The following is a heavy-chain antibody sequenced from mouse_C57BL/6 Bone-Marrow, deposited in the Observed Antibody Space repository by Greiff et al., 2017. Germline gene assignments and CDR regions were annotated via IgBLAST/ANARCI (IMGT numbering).Heavy chain of an antibody. V-gene: IGHV1-47*01. CDR1: GYTFTTYP. D-gene: IGHD2-4*01. CDR2: FHPYNDDT. Sequence: QVHVKQSGAELVKPGASVKMSCKASGYTFTTYPIEWMKQNHGKSLEWIGNFHPYNDDTKYNEKFKGKATLTVDKSSSTVYLELSRLTSDDSAVYYCARRDYDYEGYFDYWGQGTTLTVSS. CDR3: ARRDYDYEGYFDY. J-gene: IGHJ2*01.